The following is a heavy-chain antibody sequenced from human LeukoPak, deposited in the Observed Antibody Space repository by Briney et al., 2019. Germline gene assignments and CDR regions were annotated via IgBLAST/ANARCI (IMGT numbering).Heavy chain of an antibody. J-gene: IGHJ6*03. D-gene: IGHD3-22*01. V-gene: IGHV1-18*01. CDR2: ISAYNGNT. CDR3: ARYYDSSGWGYYYYYYMDV. CDR1: GYTFTSYG. Sequence: ASVKVPCKASGYTFTSYGISWVRQAPGQGLEWMGWISAYNGNTNYAQKLQGRVTMTTDTSTSTAYMELRSLRSDDTAVYYCARYYDSSGWGYYYYYYMDVWGKGTTVTVSS.